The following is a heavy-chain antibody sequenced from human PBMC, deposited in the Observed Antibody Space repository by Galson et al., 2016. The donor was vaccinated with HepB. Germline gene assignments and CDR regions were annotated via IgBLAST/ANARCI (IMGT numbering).Heavy chain of an antibody. CDR3: AKSLYGDYSYFDD. D-gene: IGHD4-17*01. CDR1: GCTFNIYA. V-gene: IGHV3-23*01. CDR2: IAGSGAPT. J-gene: IGHJ4*02. Sequence: SLRLSCAASGCTFNIYAMSWVRQAPGKGLEWVAAIAGSGAPTNYADSEKGRFTISRDNSKNTLYLQMNNLRAEDTAVYYCAKSLYGDYSYFDDWGQGTLVTVSS.